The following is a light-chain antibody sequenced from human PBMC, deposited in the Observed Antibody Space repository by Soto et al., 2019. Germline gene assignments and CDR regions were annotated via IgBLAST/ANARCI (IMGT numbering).Light chain of an antibody. CDR2: DVS. CDR3: CSYAGTYTLWV. J-gene: IGLJ3*02. Sequence: QSALTQPRSVSGSPGQSVTIYCTGTSSDVGGYNYVSWYQQYPGKAPKVIIYDVSKRPSGVPDRFSGSKSGNTASLTISGLQAEDEADYYCCSYAGTYTLWVFGGGTKLTVL. CDR1: SSDVGGYNY. V-gene: IGLV2-11*01.